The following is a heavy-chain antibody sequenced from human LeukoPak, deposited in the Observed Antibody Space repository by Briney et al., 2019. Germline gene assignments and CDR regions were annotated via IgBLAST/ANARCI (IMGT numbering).Heavy chain of an antibody. CDR2: ISSSGSTI. Sequence: GGSLRLSCAASGFTFSDYYMSWIRQAPGKGLEWVSYISSSGSTIYYADSVKGRFTISRDNAKNPLYLQMNSLRAEDTAVYYCARAGYDSSGYSFDWYFDLWGRGTLVTVSS. V-gene: IGHV3-11*01. J-gene: IGHJ2*01. D-gene: IGHD3-22*01. CDR3: ARAGYDSSGYSFDWYFDL. CDR1: GFTFSDYY.